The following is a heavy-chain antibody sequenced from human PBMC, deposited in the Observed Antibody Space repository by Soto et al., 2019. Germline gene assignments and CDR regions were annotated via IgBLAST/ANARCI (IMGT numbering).Heavy chain of an antibody. CDR1: GFSFTSYW. Sequence: GESLKISCKGSGFSFTSYWIGWVRQMPGKGLEWMGIIYPGDSETKYGPSFEGQVTISADKSTNTAYLQWSSLKASDTAMYYCARHTTSGYYYDSSGYYYGAFDIWGQGTMVTVSS. J-gene: IGHJ3*02. D-gene: IGHD3-22*01. V-gene: IGHV5-51*01. CDR2: IYPGDSET. CDR3: ARHTTSGYYYDSSGYYYGAFDI.